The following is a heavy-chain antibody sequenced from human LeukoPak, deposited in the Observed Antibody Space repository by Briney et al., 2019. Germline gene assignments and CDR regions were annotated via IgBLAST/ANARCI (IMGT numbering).Heavy chain of an antibody. CDR1: SGSISSGTYY. J-gene: IGHJ4*02. CDR3: ARVHCSGGSCYVDY. Sequence: PSETLSLTCTVSSGSISSGTYYWRWIRQPAGKGLEWIGRIYTSGSTNYNPSLKSRVTISVDTSKNQFSLKLSSVTAADTAVYYCARVHCSGGSCYVDYWGQGTLVTVSS. CDR2: IYTSGST. V-gene: IGHV4-61*02. D-gene: IGHD2-15*01.